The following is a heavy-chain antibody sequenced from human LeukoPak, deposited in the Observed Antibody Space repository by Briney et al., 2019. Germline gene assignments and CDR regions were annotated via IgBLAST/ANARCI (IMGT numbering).Heavy chain of an antibody. J-gene: IGHJ4*02. V-gene: IGHV3-15*01. CDR3: TTDSGYDFWSGYHNFDY. D-gene: IGHD3-3*01. Sequence: GGSLRLSCAASGFTFSNAWMSWVRQAPGKGLEWVGRIKSKTDGGTTDYAAPVKGRFTISRDDSKNTLYLQMNSLKTEDTAVYYCTTDSGYDFWSGYHNFDYWGQGTLVTVSS. CDR2: IKSKTDGGTT. CDR1: GFTFSNAW.